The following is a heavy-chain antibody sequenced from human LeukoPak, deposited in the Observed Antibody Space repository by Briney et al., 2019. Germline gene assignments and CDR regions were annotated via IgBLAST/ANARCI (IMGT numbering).Heavy chain of an antibody. J-gene: IGHJ4*02. Sequence: PGGSLRLSCAASGFTFSTYAMTWVRQAPGKGLEWVSSMSSGGTYLYYADSVRGRFTISRDNAKNSLYLVMNSLRPGDTAIYYCARDRPTGASRLFVVQWGQGTLVTVSS. CDR1: GFTFSTYA. CDR2: MSSGGTYL. D-gene: IGHD3-3*01. V-gene: IGHV3-21*01. CDR3: ARDRPTGASRLFVVQ.